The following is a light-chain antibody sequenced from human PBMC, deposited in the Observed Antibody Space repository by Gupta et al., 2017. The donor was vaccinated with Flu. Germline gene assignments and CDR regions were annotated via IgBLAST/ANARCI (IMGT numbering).Light chain of an antibody. CDR1: ASVSIN. CDR2: VES. J-gene: IGKJ1*01. Sequence: RATLSSMSRASVSINLAWYQHMPGQATSLLILVESTRTTGIPARYSVSGSGTEFTLTISSLQVEDFAVYSCQQYNNWPHPWTFGPWTKVDIK. V-gene: IGKV3-15*01. CDR3: QQYNNWPHPWT.